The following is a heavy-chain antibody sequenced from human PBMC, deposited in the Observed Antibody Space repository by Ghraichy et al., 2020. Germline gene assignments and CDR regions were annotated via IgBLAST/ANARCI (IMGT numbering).Heavy chain of an antibody. D-gene: IGHD3-22*01. J-gene: IGHJ3*02. CDR3: ARDDSSGYYYPSYAFDI. CDR1: GGSISSYY. V-gene: IGHV4-59*01. CDR2: IYYSGST. Sequence: SQTLSLTCTVSGGSISSYYWSWIRQPPGKGLEWIGYIYYSGSTNYNPSLKSRVTISVDTSKNQFSLKLSSVTAADTAVYYCARDDSSGYYYPSYAFDIWGQGTMVTVSS.